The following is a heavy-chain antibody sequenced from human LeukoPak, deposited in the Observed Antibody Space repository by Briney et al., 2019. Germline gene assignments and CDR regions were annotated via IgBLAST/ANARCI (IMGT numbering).Heavy chain of an antibody. V-gene: IGHV1-2*02. J-gene: IGHJ3*02. CDR2: INPYSGDT. CDR3: ARNLWFGESSDAFDM. Sequence: ASVKVSCKASGYTFTGYYIHWVRQAPGQGLEWMGWINPYSGDTAYAQKFQGRVTMTRDTSISTAYMDMSSLRSDDTAVYYCARNLWFGESSDAFDMWGQGTMVTVSS. D-gene: IGHD3-10*01. CDR1: GYTFTGYY.